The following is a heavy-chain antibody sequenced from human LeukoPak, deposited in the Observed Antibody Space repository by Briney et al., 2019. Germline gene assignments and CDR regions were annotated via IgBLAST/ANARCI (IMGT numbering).Heavy chain of an antibody. V-gene: IGHV4-34*01. CDR3: ARRIWYFDWLWVGTWFDP. CDR1: GGSFSGYY. Sequence: SETLSLTCAVYGGSFSGYYWSWIRQPPGKGLEWIGEINHSGSTNYNPSLKSRVTISVDTSKNQFSLKLSSVTAADTAVYYCARRIWYFDWLWVGTWFDPWGQGTLVTVSS. J-gene: IGHJ5*02. CDR2: INHSGST. D-gene: IGHD3-9*01.